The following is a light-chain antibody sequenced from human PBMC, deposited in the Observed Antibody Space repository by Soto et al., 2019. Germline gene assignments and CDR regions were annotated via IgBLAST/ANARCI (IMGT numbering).Light chain of an antibody. CDR2: ANN. CDR1: RSNIGAGSD. J-gene: IGLJ1*01. Sequence: QSVLTQPPSVSGAPGQRVTVSCTGSRSNIGAGSDVHWYQQLPGTAPKILILANNNRPSGVPDRFSGSKSGTSASLAITGLQADDDADYYCQSYDNSRSAYVFGTGTKLTVL. CDR3: QSYDNSRSAYV. V-gene: IGLV1-40*01.